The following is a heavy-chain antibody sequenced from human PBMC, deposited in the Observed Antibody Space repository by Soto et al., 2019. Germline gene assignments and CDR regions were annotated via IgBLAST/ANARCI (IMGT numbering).Heavy chain of an antibody. J-gene: IGHJ5*02. Sequence: SETLSLTCTVSGGSISSYYWSWIRQPPGKGLEWIGYIYYSGSTNYNPSLKSRVTISVDTSKNQFSLKLSSVTAADTAVYYWARHGGLEYYDILTGYYRRKNWFDPWGQGTLVTVS. CDR1: GGSISSYY. CDR3: ARHGGLEYYDILTGYYRRKNWFDP. D-gene: IGHD3-9*01. V-gene: IGHV4-59*08. CDR2: IYYSGST.